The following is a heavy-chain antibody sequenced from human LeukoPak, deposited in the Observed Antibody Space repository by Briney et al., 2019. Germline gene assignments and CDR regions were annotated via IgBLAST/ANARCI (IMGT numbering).Heavy chain of an antibody. CDR1: GGSISSSSYY. CDR3: AREGRRLGELSTPPFDY. V-gene: IGHV4-39*07. CDR2: IYYSGST. D-gene: IGHD3-16*02. Sequence: PSETLSLTCTVSGGSISSSSYYWGWIRQPPGKGLEWIGSIYYSGSTYYNPSLKSRVTISVDTSKNQFSLKLSSVTAADTAVYYCAREGRRLGELSTPPFDYWGQGTLVTVSS. J-gene: IGHJ4*02.